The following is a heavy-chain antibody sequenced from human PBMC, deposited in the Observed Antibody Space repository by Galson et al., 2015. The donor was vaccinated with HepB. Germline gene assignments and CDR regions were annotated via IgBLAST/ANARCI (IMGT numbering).Heavy chain of an antibody. Sequence: SVKVSCKASGYTFTGYYMHWVRQAPGQGLEWMGWINPNSGGTNYAQKFQGWVTMTRDTSKNQFSLKLSSVTAADTAVYYCARVEGIAKRNTNWFDPWGQGTLVTVSS. V-gene: IGHV1-2*04. CDR3: ARVEGIAKRNTNWFDP. CDR2: INPNSGGT. D-gene: IGHD6-13*01. J-gene: IGHJ5*02. CDR1: GYTFTGYY.